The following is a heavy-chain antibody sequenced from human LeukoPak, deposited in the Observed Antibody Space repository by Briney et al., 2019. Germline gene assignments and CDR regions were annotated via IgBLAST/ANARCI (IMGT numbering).Heavy chain of an antibody. CDR3: ARAYCSSTSCEFDY. D-gene: IGHD2-2*01. V-gene: IGHV4-34*01. CDR2: INHSGST. J-gene: IGHJ4*02. Sequence: PSETLSLTCAVYGGSFSGYYWSWIRQPPGKGLEWIGEINHSGSTNYNPSLKSRVTISVDTSKNQFSLKLSSVTAADTAVYYCARAYCSSTSCEFDYWGQGTLVTVSS. CDR1: GGSFSGYY.